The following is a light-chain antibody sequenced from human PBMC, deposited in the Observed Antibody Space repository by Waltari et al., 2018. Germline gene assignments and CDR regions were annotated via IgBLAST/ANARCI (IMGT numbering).Light chain of an antibody. V-gene: IGKV3-20*01. CDR3: QKYEALPAT. CDR1: QSMSKY. CDR2: EAS. Sequence: SWRASQSMSKYLVWYQQKPGQAPRLRIYEASIRATGIPDRFSGSGSGTDFSLIISRLEPEDFAVYYCQKYEALPATFGQGTKVEIK. J-gene: IGKJ1*01.